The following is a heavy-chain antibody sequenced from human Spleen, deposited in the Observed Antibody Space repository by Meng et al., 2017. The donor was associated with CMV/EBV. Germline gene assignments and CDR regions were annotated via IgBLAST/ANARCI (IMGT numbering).Heavy chain of an antibody. Sequence: VQLQGSGPGLVKPSQTLSLTCTVSGGSISSYYWSWIRPPAGKGLEWIGRIYTSGSTNYNPSLKSRVTMSVDTSKNQFSLKLSSVTAADTAVYCCARDGPIVATIFDYWGQGTLVTVSS. D-gene: IGHD5-12*01. J-gene: IGHJ4*02. CDR1: GGSISSYY. CDR3: ARDGPIVATIFDY. V-gene: IGHV4-4*07. CDR2: IYTSGST.